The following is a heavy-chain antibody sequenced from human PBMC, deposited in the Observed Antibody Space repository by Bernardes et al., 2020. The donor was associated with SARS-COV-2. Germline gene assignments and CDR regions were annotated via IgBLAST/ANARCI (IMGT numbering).Heavy chain of an antibody. CDR3: ASVEMTTNLGALDI. CDR1: GLPFSSCS. V-gene: IGHV3-48*04. CDR2: ISPRGSTT. J-gene: IGHJ3*02. Sequence: WGPLRLFCAASGLPFSSCSMNWVRQAPGKGLEWVSYISPRGSTTHYADSVKGRFTISRDNAKNSLYRQMNSLRAEDTAVYYCASVEMTTNLGALDIWGQGTTVTVSS. D-gene: IGHD4-4*01.